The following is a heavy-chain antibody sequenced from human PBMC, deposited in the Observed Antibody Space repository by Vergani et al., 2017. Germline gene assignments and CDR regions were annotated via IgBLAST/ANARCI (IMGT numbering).Heavy chain of an antibody. D-gene: IGHD6-19*01. CDR2: ISAYNGNT. CDR1: SHTFQTYG. Sequence: QVQLVQSGAELKKPGASVSVSCKGSSHTFQTYGISWVRQAPGKGLEWMGWISAYNGNTNYAQKLQGRVTMTTDTSTSTAYMELRSLRSDDTAVYYCARDRAVGKQGWYTSGYWGQGTLVTVSS. J-gene: IGHJ4*02. V-gene: IGHV1-18*01. CDR3: ARDRAVGKQGWYTSGY.